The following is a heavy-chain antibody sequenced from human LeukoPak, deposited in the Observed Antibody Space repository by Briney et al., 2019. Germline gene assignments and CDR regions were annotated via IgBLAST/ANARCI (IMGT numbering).Heavy chain of an antibody. CDR3: ARTDIYYPYDTFDI. CDR1: GGSISSDY. CDR2: IYFGGST. D-gene: IGHD1-26*01. J-gene: IGHJ3*02. Sequence: SETQSLTCTISGGSISSDYWGWIRQPPWKGLEWIGNIYFGGSTYYNPSLNSRVTISIDSSKKHFSLKLSSVTAADTAVYYCARTDIYYPYDTFDIWGQGAMVTVSS. V-gene: IGHV4-39*07.